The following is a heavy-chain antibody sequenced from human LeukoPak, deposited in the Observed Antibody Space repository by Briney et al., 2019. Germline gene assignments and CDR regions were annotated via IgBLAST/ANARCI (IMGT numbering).Heavy chain of an antibody. V-gene: IGHV1-69*13. CDR1: GGTFSSYA. Sequence: SVKVSCKASGGTFSSYAISWVRQAPGQGLEWMGGIIPIFGTANYAQKFQGRVTITADESTSTAYMELSSLRSEDTAVYYCARDGLIQLWSSGMDVWGQGTTVTVSS. D-gene: IGHD5-18*01. CDR3: ARDGLIQLWSSGMDV. CDR2: IIPIFGTA. J-gene: IGHJ6*02.